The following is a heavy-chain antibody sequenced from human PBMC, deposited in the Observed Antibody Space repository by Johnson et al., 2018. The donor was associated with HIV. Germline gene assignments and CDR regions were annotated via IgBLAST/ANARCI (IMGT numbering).Heavy chain of an antibody. CDR1: GFTFSSYA. J-gene: IGHJ3*02. CDR2: ISGSGGST. Sequence: AASGFTFSSYAMSWVRQAPGKGLEWVSAISGSGGSTYYADPAKGRFTISRDNSKKTLYLQMNSLGAADTAVYYCAGGWQQRAFDIWGQGTMVTVSS. CDR3: AGGWQQRAFDI. V-gene: IGHV3-23*01. D-gene: IGHD6-13*01.